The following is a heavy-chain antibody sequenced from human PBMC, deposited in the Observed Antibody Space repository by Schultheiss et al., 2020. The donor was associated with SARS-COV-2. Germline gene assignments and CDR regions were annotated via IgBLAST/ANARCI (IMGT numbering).Heavy chain of an antibody. CDR3: ARDGLGYGMDV. J-gene: IGHJ6*02. Sequence: ASVKVSCKASGYTFTGYYMHWVRQATGQGLEWMGWMNPNSGNTGYAQKFQGRVTMTRNTSISTAYMELSSLRSEDTAVYYCARDGLGYGMDVWGQGTTVTVSS. D-gene: IGHD3-22*01. CDR1: GYTFTGYY. CDR2: MNPNSGNT. V-gene: IGHV1-8*02.